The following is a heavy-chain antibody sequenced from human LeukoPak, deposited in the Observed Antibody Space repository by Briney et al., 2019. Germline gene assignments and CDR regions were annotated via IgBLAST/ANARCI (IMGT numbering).Heavy chain of an antibody. J-gene: IGHJ4*02. D-gene: IGHD5/OR15-5a*01. Sequence: GGSLRLSCTASGFIFENYTLNWARQAPGKGREWVSSFSGSRTYIFYADSVRGRFTISRDNAKNSIYLQMNSLRAEDTAVYYCARAVDMSKIPLAFDSWGRGTPVTVSS. CDR3: ARAVDMSKIPLAFDS. CDR2: FSGSRTYI. V-gene: IGHV3-21*01. CDR1: GFIFENYT.